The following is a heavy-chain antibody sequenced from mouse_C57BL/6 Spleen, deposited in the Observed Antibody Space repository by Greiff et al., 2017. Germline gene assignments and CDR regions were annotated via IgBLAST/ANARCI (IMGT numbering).Heavy chain of an antibody. CDR2: IYPGDGDT. J-gene: IGHJ2*01. Sequence: VQLQESGPELVKPGASVKISCKASGYAFSSSWMNWVKQRPGKGLEWIGRIYPGDGDTNYNGKFKGKATLTADKSSSTAYMQLSSLTSEDSAVYFCAKDSSGYVEYFDYWGQGTTLTVSS. CDR3: AKDSSGYVEYFDY. CDR1: GYAFSSSW. V-gene: IGHV1-82*01. D-gene: IGHD3-2*02.